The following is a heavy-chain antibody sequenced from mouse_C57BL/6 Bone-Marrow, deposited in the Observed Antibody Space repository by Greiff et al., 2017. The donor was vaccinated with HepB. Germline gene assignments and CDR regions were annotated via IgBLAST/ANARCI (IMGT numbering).Heavy chain of an antibody. J-gene: IGHJ2*01. D-gene: IGHD2-4*01. CDR2: ISYDGSN. Sequence: VQLKESGPGLVKPSQSLSLTCSVPGYSITSGYYWNWIRQFPGNKLEWMGYISYDGSNNYNPSLKNRISITRDTSKNQFFLKLNSVTTEDTATYYCARWDDYDDYFDYWGQGTTLTVSS. CDR3: ARWDDYDDYFDY. CDR1: GYSITSGYY. V-gene: IGHV3-6*01.